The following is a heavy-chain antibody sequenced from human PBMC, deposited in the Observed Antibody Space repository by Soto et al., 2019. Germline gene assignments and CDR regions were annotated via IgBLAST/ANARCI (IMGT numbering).Heavy chain of an antibody. Sequence: PSETLSLTCTVSGGSISSYYWSWIRQPPGKGLEWIGEINHSGSTNYNPSLKSRVTISVDRSKNQFSLKLSSVTAADTAVYYCARVPDRWGQGTLVTVSS. CDR2: INHSGST. V-gene: IGHV4-34*01. J-gene: IGHJ5*02. CDR1: GGSISSYY. D-gene: IGHD2-2*01. CDR3: ARVPDR.